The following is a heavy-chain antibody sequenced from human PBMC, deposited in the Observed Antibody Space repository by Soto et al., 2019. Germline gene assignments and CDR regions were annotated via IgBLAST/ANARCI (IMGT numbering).Heavy chain of an antibody. CDR1: GGSISSSSYY. J-gene: IGHJ4*02. Sequence: QLQLQESGPGLVKPSETLSLTCTVSGGSISSSSYYWGWIRQPPGKGLEWIGSIYYSGSTYYNPSLKSPCTISVDTSKNQFSLKLSSVTAADTAVYYCASYYYDSSGYYYVPGVYWGQGTLVTVSS. D-gene: IGHD3-22*01. V-gene: IGHV4-39*01. CDR3: ASYYYDSSGYYYVPGVY. CDR2: IYYSGST.